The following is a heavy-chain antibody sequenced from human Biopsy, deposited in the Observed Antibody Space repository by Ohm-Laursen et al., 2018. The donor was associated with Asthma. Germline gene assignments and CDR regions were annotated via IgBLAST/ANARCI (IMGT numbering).Heavy chain of an antibody. CDR3: ASDFPKDYVRYNFQF. CDR1: GYSLTDLS. Sequence: ASVKVFCKISGYSLTDLSMHWVRQAPGQGLEWMGGHDHEEGGTVNARRFQGRVTMTEDTSTDTAYMELSGLSSDDTAVYYCASDFPKDYVRYNFQFWGQGTLVTVSS. CDR2: HDHEEGGT. D-gene: IGHD4-17*01. V-gene: IGHV1-24*01. J-gene: IGHJ4*02.